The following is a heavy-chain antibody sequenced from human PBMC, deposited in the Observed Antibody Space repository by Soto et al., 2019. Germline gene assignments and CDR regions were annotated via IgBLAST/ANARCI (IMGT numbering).Heavy chain of an antibody. V-gene: IGHV1-8*01. Sequence: ASVKVSCKASGYTFTSYDINWVRQATGQGLEWMGWMNPNSGNTGYAQKYQGRVTMTRNTSISTAYMELSSLRSEDTAVYYCARGRSVGSYASDAFDIWGQGTMVTVSS. J-gene: IGHJ3*02. D-gene: IGHD1-26*01. CDR3: ARGRSVGSYASDAFDI. CDR2: MNPNSGNT. CDR1: GYTFTSYD.